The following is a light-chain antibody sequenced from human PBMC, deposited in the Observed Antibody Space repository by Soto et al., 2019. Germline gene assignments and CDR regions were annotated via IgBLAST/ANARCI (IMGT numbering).Light chain of an antibody. V-gene: IGKV3-11*01. CDR2: DVS. Sequence: EIVLTQSPDTLSLSPGERATLSCRASQTISNSLAWYQQKPGQAPRLLIYDVSNRANGIPARFSGSGSGTDFTLTISGLETEDFAVYFCQQRSSWPLTFGGGTKVEIK. CDR3: QQRSSWPLT. CDR1: QTISNS. J-gene: IGKJ4*01.